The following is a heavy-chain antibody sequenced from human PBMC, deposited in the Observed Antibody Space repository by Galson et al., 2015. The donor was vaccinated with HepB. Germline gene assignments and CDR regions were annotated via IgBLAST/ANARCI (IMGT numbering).Heavy chain of an antibody. D-gene: IGHD2-2*01. CDR3: TTEGTGYCSSTSCPYYYYYYYMDV. CDR2: IYSGGST. Sequence: SLRLSCAASGFTVSSNYMSWVRQAPGKGLEWVSVIYSGGSTYYADSVKGRFTISRDNSKNTLYLQMNSLRAEDTAVYYCTTEGTGYCSSTSCPYYYYYYYMDVWGKGTTVTVSS. J-gene: IGHJ6*03. V-gene: IGHV3-53*01. CDR1: GFTVSSNY.